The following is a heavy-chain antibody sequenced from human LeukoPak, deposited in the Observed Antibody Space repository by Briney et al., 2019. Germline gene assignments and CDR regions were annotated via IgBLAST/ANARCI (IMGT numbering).Heavy chain of an antibody. CDR2: ISGSGGST. CDR3: AKGYYDYVWGSYYFDY. V-gene: IGHV3-23*01. Sequence: GGSLRLXCAASGFTSSSYAMSWVRPAPGKGLESVSAISGSGGSTYYADSVKGRFTISRDNSRDTLYLQMNSLRAEDTAVYYCAKGYYDYVWGSYYFDYWGQGTLVTVSS. J-gene: IGHJ4*02. D-gene: IGHD3-16*01. CDR1: GFTSSSYA.